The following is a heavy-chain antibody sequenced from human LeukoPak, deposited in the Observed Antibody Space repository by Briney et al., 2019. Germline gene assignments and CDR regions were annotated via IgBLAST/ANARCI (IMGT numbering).Heavy chain of an antibody. Sequence: SETLSLTCTVSGGSISSYYWSWIRQPPGKGLEWIGYIYYSGSTNYNPSLKSQVTISLEPSKNQFSLKLSSVTAADTAVYYCARAPPRGDWFDPWGQGTLVTVSS. CDR2: IYYSGST. CDR1: GGSISSYY. CDR3: ARAPPRGDWFDP. J-gene: IGHJ5*02. V-gene: IGHV4-59*01.